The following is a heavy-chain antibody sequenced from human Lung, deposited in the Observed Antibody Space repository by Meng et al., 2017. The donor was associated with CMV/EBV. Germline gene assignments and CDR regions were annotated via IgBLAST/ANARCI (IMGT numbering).Heavy chain of an antibody. D-gene: IGHD5-24*01. CDR1: GGSIGSGGYY. J-gene: IGHJ4*02. V-gene: IGHV4-31*03. CDR2: IYYTGST. CDR3: AREAGRDGYATPKFDY. Sequence: GQVEESGPGVVRPSQTLSLTCTVSGGSIGSGGYYWSWIRQHPGKGLEWIGYIYYTGSTFYNPSLKSRVTISVDTSKNQFSLKLIPATAADTAVYYCAREAGRDGYATPKFDYWGQGTLVTVSS.